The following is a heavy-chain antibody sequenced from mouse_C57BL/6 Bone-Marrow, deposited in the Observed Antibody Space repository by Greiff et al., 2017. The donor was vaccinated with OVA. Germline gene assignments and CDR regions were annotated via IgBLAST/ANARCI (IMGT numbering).Heavy chain of an antibody. CDR2: SRNKANDYTT. V-gene: IGHV7-1*01. D-gene: IGHD4-1*01. J-gene: IGHJ1*03. CDR3: ARDAWGYFDV. CDR1: GFTFSDFY. Sequence: EVNLVESGGGLVQSGRSLRLSCATSGFTFSDFYMEWVRQAPGKGLEWIAASRNKANDYTTEYSASVKGRFIVSRDTSQSILYLQMNALRAEDTAIYYCARDAWGYFDVWGTGTTVTVSS.